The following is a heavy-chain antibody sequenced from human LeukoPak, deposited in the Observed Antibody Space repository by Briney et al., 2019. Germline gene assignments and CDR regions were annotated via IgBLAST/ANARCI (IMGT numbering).Heavy chain of an antibody. V-gene: IGHV4-39*07. CDR2: FYHGGST. Sequence: SETLSLTCTVSGGSISSSSYYWGWIRQPPGKGLEWIGTFYHGGSTYYNPSLKSRVTISVDTSKNQFSLNLTSVTAADTAVYYCAKGRDRVGATNYFDYWGQGTLVTVSS. J-gene: IGHJ4*02. D-gene: IGHD1-26*01. CDR1: GGSISSSSYY. CDR3: AKGRDRVGATNYFDY.